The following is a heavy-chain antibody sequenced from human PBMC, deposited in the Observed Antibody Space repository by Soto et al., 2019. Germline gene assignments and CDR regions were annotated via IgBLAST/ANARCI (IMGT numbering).Heavy chain of an antibody. CDR1: GVTFSSYG. CDR2: IWYDGSNK. Sequence: PGGSLSLSCAASGVTFSSYGMHWVRQSPGKGLEWVAVIWYDGSNKYYADSVKGRFTISRDNSKNTLYLQMNSLRAEDTAVYYCARGQGRIAAAGTLDYWGQGTLVTVSS. V-gene: IGHV3-33*01. D-gene: IGHD6-13*01. CDR3: ARGQGRIAAAGTLDY. J-gene: IGHJ4*02.